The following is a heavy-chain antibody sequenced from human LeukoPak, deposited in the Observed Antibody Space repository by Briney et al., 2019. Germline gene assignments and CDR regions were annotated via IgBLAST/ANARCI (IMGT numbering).Heavy chain of an antibody. CDR3: ARDLPKYYYYMDV. CDR1: GYTFTGYY. CDR2: INPNSGGT. V-gene: IGHV1-2*02. J-gene: IGHJ6*03. Sequence: ASVKVSCKASGYTFTGYYMHWVRQAPGQGLEWMGWINPNSGGTNYAQKFQGRVTMTRDTSISTAYMELSRLRSDDTAVYYCARDLPKYYYYMDVWGKGTTVTISS.